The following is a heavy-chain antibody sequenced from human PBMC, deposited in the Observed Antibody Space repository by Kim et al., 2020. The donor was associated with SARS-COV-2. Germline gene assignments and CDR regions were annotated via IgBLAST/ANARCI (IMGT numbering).Heavy chain of an antibody. CDR3: ARWGSIPYSYYYYMDV. V-gene: IGHV4-34*01. J-gene: IGHJ6*03. D-gene: IGHD2-21*01. Sequence: LKGRVTISVDTSKNQFSLKLSSVTAADTAVYYCARWGSIPYSYYYYMDVWGKGTTVTVSS.